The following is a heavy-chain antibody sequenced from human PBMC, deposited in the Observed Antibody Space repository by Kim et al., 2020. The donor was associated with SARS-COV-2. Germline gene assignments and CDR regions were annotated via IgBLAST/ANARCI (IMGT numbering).Heavy chain of an antibody. CDR2: IRSKANSYAT. Sequence: GGSLRLSCAASGLTFSGSAMHWVRQASGKGLEWVGRIRSKANSYATAYAASVKGRFTISRDDSKNTAYLQMNSLKTEDTAVYYCTRLGILGPTGWGQGTLVTVSS. D-gene: IGHD4-17*01. J-gene: IGHJ4*02. V-gene: IGHV3-73*01. CDR1: GLTFSGSA. CDR3: TRLGILGPTG.